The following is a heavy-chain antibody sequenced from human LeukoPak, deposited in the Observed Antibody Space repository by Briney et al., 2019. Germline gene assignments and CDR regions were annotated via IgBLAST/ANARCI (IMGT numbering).Heavy chain of an antibody. D-gene: IGHD6-13*01. V-gene: IGHV4-59*11. Sequence: SETLSLTCSVSSGSFDYHYWSWIRQPPGKGLEWIGYIYYSGSTNYNPSLKSRVTISVDTSKNQFSLKLSSVTAADTAVYYCARDGSLYGSRLDYGMDVWGQGTTVTVSS. J-gene: IGHJ6*02. CDR3: ARDGSLYGSRLDYGMDV. CDR2: IYYSGST. CDR1: SGSFDYHY.